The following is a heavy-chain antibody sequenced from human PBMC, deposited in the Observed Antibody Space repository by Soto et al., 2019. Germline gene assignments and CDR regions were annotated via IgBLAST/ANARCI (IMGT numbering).Heavy chain of an antibody. CDR1: GFTFSSYA. CDR3: TKLRTITTGASDC. V-gene: IGHV3-23*01. Sequence: EVQLLESGGGVVQPGGSLRLSCAASGFTFSSYAMSWVRQAPGKGLEWVSAMSGGGGSTDYADSVKGRFTISRDNSKNTLYLEMTSLRAEDTDVYYCTKLRTITTGASDCWGQGTLVTVSS. D-gene: IGHD1-1*01. CDR2: MSGGGGST. J-gene: IGHJ4*02.